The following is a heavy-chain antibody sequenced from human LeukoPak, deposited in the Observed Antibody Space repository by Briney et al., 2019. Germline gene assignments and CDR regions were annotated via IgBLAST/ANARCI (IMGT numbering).Heavy chain of an antibody. V-gene: IGHV3-9*01. CDR3: AKDIFTMVATNSFDY. CDR1: GFTFDDYA. J-gene: IGHJ4*01. D-gene: IGHD5-12*01. CDR2: ISWNSGSI. Sequence: PGRSLRLSCAASGFTFDDYAMHWVRQAPGKGLEWVSGISWNSGSIGYADSVKGRFTISRDNAKNSLYLQMNSLRAEDTALYYCAKDIFTMVATNSFDYWGQGTLVTVSS.